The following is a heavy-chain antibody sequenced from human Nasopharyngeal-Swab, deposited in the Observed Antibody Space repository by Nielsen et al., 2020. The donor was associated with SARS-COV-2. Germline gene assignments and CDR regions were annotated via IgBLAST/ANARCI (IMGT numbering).Heavy chain of an antibody. V-gene: IGHV4-39*01. CDR3: ARHGGFGKNFDY. CDR1: GSSISSSTYY. D-gene: IGHD3-10*01. Sequence: SETLTLTCTASGSSISSSTYYWGWIRQPPGKGLAWIGSLYYTGSTYYNPSLKSRLTISVDTSKNQFSLKLSSVTATDTAVYYCARHGGFGKNFDYWGQGTLVTVSS. CDR2: LYYTGST. J-gene: IGHJ4*02.